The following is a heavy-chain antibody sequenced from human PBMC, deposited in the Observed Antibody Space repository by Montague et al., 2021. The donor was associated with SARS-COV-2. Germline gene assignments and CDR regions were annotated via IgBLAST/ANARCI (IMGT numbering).Heavy chain of an antibody. CDR3: ARGTTVTTFYYYYYGMDV. Sequence: SETLSLTCAVYGGSFSGYYWSWIRQPPGKGLEWIGEINHSGSTNXNPSLKSRVTISVDTSKNQFSLKLSSVTAADTAVYYCARGTTVTTFYYYYYGMDVWGQGTPVTVSS. V-gene: IGHV4-34*01. CDR2: INHSGST. D-gene: IGHD4-17*01. CDR1: GGSFSGYY. J-gene: IGHJ6*02.